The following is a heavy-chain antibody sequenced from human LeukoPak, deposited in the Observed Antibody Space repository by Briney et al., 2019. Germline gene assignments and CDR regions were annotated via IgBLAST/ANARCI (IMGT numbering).Heavy chain of an antibody. CDR3: ARDLLAMMPSFSAEY. Sequence: GASVKVSCKASGYTFTSYGISWVRQAPGQGLEWMGWISANNGNTIYAQKLQGRVTMTTDTSTSTAYMELRSLRSDDTAVYYCARDLLAMMPSFSAEYWGQGTLVTVSS. D-gene: IGHD5-12*01. J-gene: IGHJ4*02. V-gene: IGHV1-18*01. CDR1: GYTFTSYG. CDR2: ISANNGNT.